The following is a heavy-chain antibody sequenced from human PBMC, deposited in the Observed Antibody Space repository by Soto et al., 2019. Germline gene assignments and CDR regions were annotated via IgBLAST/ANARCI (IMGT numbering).Heavy chain of an antibody. D-gene: IGHD3-22*01. CDR1: GFTFSSYG. J-gene: IGHJ1*01. CDR2: ISYDGSNK. V-gene: IGHV3-30*18. Sequence: QVQLVESGGGVVQPGRSLRLSCAASGFTFSSYGMHWVRQAPGKGLEWVAVISYDGSNKYYADSVKGRFTISRDNSKNTLYLQMNSLRAEDTAVYYCAKAWYYYDSRLQHWGQGTLVTVSS. CDR3: AKAWYYYDSRLQH.